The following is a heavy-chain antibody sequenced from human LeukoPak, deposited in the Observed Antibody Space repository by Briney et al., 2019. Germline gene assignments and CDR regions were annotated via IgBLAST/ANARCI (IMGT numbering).Heavy chain of an antibody. CDR1: GGSFSGYY. CDR3: ARETISSWPNWYFDL. Sequence: SETLSLTCAVYGGSFSGYYWSWIRQPPGKGLEWIGEINHSGSTNYNPSLKSRVTISVDTSKNQFSLKLSSVTAADTAVYYCARETISSWPNWYFDLWGRGTLVTVSS. V-gene: IGHV4-34*01. CDR2: INHSGST. J-gene: IGHJ2*01. D-gene: IGHD6-13*01.